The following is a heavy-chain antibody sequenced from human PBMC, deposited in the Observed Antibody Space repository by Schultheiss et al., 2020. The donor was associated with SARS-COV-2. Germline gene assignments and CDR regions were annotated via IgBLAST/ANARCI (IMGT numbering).Heavy chain of an antibody. D-gene: IGHD3-3*01. V-gene: IGHV1-69*13. CDR3: ARGESGFPFDL. J-gene: IGHJ6*02. CDR1: GITFRTNA. CDR2: IIPMFGTP. Sequence: SVKVSCKASGITFRTNAFSWVRQAPGQGLEWMGGIIPMFGTPKYAQKFQDRVTIAADESTSTAYMDLSSLRSDDTAMYYCARGESGFPFDLWGQGTTVTVSS.